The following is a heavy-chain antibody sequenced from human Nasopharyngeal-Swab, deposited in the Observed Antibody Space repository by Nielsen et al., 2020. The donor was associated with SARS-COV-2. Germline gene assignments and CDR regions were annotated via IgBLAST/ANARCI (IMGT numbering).Heavy chain of an antibody. CDR3: VRQYSSSSFYHGMDV. Sequence: SETLSLTCALSGDSVSSNSATWNWIRQSPSSGLEWLGRTYYRSKWYNDYALSVKSRITINPDTSKNQFSLQLNSVTPEDTAVYYCVRQYSSSSFYHGMDVWGQGTTVTVSS. CDR2: TYYRSKWYN. V-gene: IGHV6-1*01. J-gene: IGHJ6*02. CDR1: GDSVSSNSAT. D-gene: IGHD6-6*01.